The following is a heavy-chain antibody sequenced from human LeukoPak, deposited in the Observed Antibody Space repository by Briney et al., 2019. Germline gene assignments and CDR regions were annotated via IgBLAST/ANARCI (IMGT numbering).Heavy chain of an antibody. J-gene: IGHJ4*02. D-gene: IGHD6-13*01. Sequence: SETLSLTCAVYGGSFSGYYWSWIRQPPGKGLEWMGEINHSGNTNYNPSLKSRVTISVDTSKNQFSLKLSSVTAADTAVYYCARGKRGYSSSWYDYWGQGTLVTVSS. CDR3: ARGKRGYSSSWYDY. CDR2: INHSGNT. V-gene: IGHV4-34*01. CDR1: GGSFSGYY.